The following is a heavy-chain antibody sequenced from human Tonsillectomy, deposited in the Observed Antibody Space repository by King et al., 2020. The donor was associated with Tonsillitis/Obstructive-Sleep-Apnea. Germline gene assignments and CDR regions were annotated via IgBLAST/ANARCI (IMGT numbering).Heavy chain of an antibody. Sequence: VQLVESGGGVVQPGRSLRLSCAASGFTFSSYGMHWVRQAPGKGLEWVAVISYDGSNKYYADSVKGRLTISRDNSKNTLYLQMNSLRAEDTAVYYCAKVVPAAINYFDYWGQGTLVTVSS. D-gene: IGHD2-2*02. J-gene: IGHJ4*02. CDR3: AKVVPAAINYFDY. CDR2: ISYDGSNK. CDR1: GFTFSSYG. V-gene: IGHV3-30*18.